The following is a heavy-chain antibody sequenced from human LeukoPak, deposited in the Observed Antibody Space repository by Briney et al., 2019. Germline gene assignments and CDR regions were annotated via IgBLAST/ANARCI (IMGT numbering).Heavy chain of an antibody. D-gene: IGHD3-16*01. Sequence: GGSLRLSCAASGFTFSSYSMNWVRQAPGKGLEWVSYISSSSSTIYYADSVKGRFTISRDNAKNSLYLQMNSLRAEDTAVYYCARDLWDDYYYYYMDVWGKGTTVTVSS. CDR1: GFTFSSYS. CDR2: ISSSSSTI. J-gene: IGHJ6*03. CDR3: ARDLWDDYYYYYMDV. V-gene: IGHV3-48*01.